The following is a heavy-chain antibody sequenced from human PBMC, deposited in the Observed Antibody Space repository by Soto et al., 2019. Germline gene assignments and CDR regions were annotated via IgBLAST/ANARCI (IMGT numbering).Heavy chain of an antibody. V-gene: IGHV4-30-4*01. CDR3: ARISPGWYTYYFDY. CDR1: GGSISSGDYY. Sequence: PSETLSLTCTVSGGSISSGDYYWSWIRQPPGKGLEWIGYIYYSGSTYYKPSLKSRVTISVDTSKNQFSLKLSSVTAVVSAVYYCARISPGWYTYYFDYWGQGTLVTVSS. CDR2: IYYSGST. J-gene: IGHJ4*02. D-gene: IGHD6-19*01.